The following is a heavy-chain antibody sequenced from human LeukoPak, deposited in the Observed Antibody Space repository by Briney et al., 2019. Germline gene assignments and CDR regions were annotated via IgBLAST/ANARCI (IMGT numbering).Heavy chain of an antibody. CDR1: GGSIITNDYW. CDR2: IDHAGTT. J-gene: IGHJ4*02. D-gene: IGHD6-13*01. Sequence: SETLSLTCVVSGGSIITNDYWWGWIRQPPGKGLEWIGTIDHAGTTFYNVSLKSRVTISVDTSKNQFSLKLSSVTAADTAVYYCARHRAAAGLGEYWGQGTLVTVSS. V-gene: IGHV4-39*01. CDR3: ARHRAAAGLGEY.